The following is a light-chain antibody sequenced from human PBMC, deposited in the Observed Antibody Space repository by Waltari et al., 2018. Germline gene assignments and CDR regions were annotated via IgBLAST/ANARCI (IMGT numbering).Light chain of an antibody. Sequence: EIVMTQSPATLSVSPGERVTLSCRASQSVISSLAWYQQKPGQAPKVLIYRASTRATGIPARFSGSGSGTDFTLTISSLQSEDFAVYYCQQYIDWPLTFGGGTKVEIK. J-gene: IGKJ4*01. V-gene: IGKV3-15*01. CDR3: QQYIDWPLT. CDR1: QSVISS. CDR2: RAS.